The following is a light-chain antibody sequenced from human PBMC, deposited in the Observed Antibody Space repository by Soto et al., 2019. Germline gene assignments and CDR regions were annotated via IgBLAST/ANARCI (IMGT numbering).Light chain of an antibody. V-gene: IGLV1-51*01. J-gene: IGLJ2*01. CDR1: SSNIGNNY. CDR3: ATWDRSLSVGV. Sequence: QSVLTQPPSVSAAPGQKVTISCSGSSSNIGNNYVFWYQQLPGTAPKLLIYDNDKRPSRIPDRFSGSKSGTSATLGITGLQTGDEADYYCATWDRSLSVGVFGGGTQLTVL. CDR2: DND.